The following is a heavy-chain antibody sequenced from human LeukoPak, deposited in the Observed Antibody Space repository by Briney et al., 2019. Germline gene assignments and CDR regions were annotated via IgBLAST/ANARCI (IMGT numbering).Heavy chain of an antibody. CDR1: GYTFTGYY. Sequence: GASVKVSCKASGYTFTGYYMHWVRQAPGQGLEWMGWINPNSGGTDYAQRFQGGVTMTRDTSISTAYMELSRLRSDDTAVYYCARGPSSGWFLSQFDYWGQGTLVTVSS. D-gene: IGHD6-19*01. V-gene: IGHV1-2*02. CDR2: INPNSGGT. J-gene: IGHJ4*02. CDR3: ARGPSSGWFLSQFDY.